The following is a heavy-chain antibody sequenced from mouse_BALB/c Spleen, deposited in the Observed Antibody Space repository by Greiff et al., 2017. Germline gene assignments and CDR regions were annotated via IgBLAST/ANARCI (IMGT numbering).Heavy chain of an antibody. V-gene: IGHV3-2*02. CDR2: ISYSGST. CDR3: AGAGYDLDY. D-gene: IGHD2-14*01. CDR1: GYSIPSDYA. Sequence: EVQLQESGPGLVKPSQSLSLTCTVTGYSIPSDYAWNWIRQFPGNKLEWMGYISYSGSTSYNPSLKSRIPITRDTPKNQFFLQLNSVTTEDTSTYYCAGAGYDLDYWGQGTTLTVSS. J-gene: IGHJ2*01.